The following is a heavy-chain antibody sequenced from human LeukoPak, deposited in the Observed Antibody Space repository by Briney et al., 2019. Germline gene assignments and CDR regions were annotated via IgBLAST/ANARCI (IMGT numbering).Heavy chain of an antibody. CDR1: GYSFTSYW. CDR2: IYPGDSDT. V-gene: IGHV5-51*01. J-gene: IGHJ5*02. CDR3: ARHRVEMATRPHNWFDP. Sequence: GESLKISCKGSGYSFTSYWIGWVRQMPGKGLEWMGIIYPGDSDTSYSPSFQGQVTISADKSISTAYLQWSSLKASDTAMYYCARHRVEMATRPHNWFDPWGQGTLVTVSS. D-gene: IGHD5-24*01.